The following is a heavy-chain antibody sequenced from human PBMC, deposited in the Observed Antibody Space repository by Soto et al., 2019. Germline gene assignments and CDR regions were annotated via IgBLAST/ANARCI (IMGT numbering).Heavy chain of an antibody. CDR3: AKGLGYYYYYMDV. Sequence: GGSLRLSCAASGFTFSSYGMHWVRQAPGKGLEWVAVISNDGSNKYYADSVKGRFTISRDNSKNTLYLQMNSLRAEDTDVYYCAKGLGYYYYYMDVWGQGTTVTVSS. J-gene: IGHJ6*03. CDR2: ISNDGSNK. V-gene: IGHV3-30*18. D-gene: IGHD3-16*01. CDR1: GFTFSSYG.